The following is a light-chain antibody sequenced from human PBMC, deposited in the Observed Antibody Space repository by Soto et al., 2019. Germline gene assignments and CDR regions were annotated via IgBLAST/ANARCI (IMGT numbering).Light chain of an antibody. CDR3: ERYNSYSEW. Sequence: DIQMTQSPATLSGSVGDRVTITCRASQTISTWLAWYQQKPGKAPKLLIYKTSTLKSGVPSRFSGSGAGTEFTLTMSSQQPGDCDTYYCERYNSYSEWFGQATKVELK. CDR2: KTS. J-gene: IGKJ1*01. CDR1: QTISTW. V-gene: IGKV1-5*03.